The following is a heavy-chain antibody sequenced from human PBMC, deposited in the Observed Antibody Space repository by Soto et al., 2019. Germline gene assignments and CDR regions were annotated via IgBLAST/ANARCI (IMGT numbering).Heavy chain of an antibody. Sequence: ESGPTLVNPTQTLPLTCTFSGLSLRRRGVGVGWIRQPPGKSLEWLAVRYFTVDRRRSPXLQNGLTITKDTSTNGVILTRNNMDPVDTATSYCVYRGAAYDYHGSDVRREGTPVTLSS. D-gene: IGHD6-25*01. V-gene: IGHV2-5*01. CDR1: GLSLRRRGVG. CDR3: VYRGAAYDYHGSDV. CDR2: RYFTVDR. J-gene: IGHJ6*04.